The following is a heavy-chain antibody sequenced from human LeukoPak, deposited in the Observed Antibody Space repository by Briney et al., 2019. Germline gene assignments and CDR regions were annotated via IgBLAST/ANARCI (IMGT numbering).Heavy chain of an antibody. J-gene: IGHJ4*02. Sequence: GGSLRLSCAVSGFSARTNFMSWARQAPGKGLEWVSVIYTGGGTDHADSVKGRFTISRDNSKNTLSLQMNSLRADDTAIYYCTRSGYRHPYHFESWGQGTLVIVSS. D-gene: IGHD3-22*01. CDR3: TRSGYRHPYHFES. CDR2: IYTGGGT. V-gene: IGHV3-53*01. CDR1: GFSARTNF.